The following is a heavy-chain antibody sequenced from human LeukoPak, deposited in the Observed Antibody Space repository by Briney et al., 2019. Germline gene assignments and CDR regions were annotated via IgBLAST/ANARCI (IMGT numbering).Heavy chain of an antibody. CDR2: IYHSGST. CDR3: ARLSTWFDP. Sequence: PSETLSLTCTVSRGSVSSSSYYWGWIRQPPGKGLEWIGSIYHSGSTYYNPSLKSRVTISVDTSKNQFSLKLSSVTAADTAVYYCARLSTWFDPWGQGTLVTVSS. J-gene: IGHJ5*02. V-gene: IGHV4-39*07. CDR1: RGSVSSSSYY.